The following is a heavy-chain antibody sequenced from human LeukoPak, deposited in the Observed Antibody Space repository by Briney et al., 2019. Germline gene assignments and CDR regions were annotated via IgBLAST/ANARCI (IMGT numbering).Heavy chain of an antibody. J-gene: IGHJ4*02. V-gene: IGHV3-9*01. CDR3: ATVDTAMVKWGTDY. CDR1: GFTFDDYG. D-gene: IGHD5-18*01. CDR2: ISWNSDSV. Sequence: GGSLRLSCAASGFTFDDYGMPWVRQAPGKGLEWVSGISWNSDSVGYADSVKGRFTISRDNSKNTLYLQMNSLRAEDTAVYYCATVDTAMVKWGTDYWGQGTLVTVSS.